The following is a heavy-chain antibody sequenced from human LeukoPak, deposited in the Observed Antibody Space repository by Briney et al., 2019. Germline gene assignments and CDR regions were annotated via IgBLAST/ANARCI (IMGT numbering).Heavy chain of an antibody. D-gene: IGHD2-15*01. Sequence: GGSLRLSCAASGLTVSSNNMNWVRRAPGKGLEWVSSIYSDGSTHYADSVRGRFTVSGDNSKNTLYLQMNSLRGEDTAVYYCATTLHLWSCSGGNCYSEYWGQGTLVTVSS. V-gene: IGHV3-53*01. CDR1: GLTVSSNN. CDR2: IYSDGST. J-gene: IGHJ4*02. CDR3: ATTLHLWSCSGGNCYSEY.